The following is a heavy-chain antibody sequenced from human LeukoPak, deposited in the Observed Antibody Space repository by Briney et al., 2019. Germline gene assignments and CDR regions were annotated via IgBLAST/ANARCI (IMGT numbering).Heavy chain of an antibody. Sequence: SVEVSCTASGYTFTRYDISGVRQPAGQGGEGLGWIHPKSGDTRYEPKFQGRSTFTKDISIRTTLMEVAGLRAEDTDVYDCARGRAGFYPDSWGGGTLVTVSS. J-gene: IGHJ4*02. CDR2: IHPKSGDT. CDR3: ARGRAGFYPDS. D-gene: IGHD2/OR15-2a*01. V-gene: IGHV1-8*03. CDR1: GYTFTRYD.